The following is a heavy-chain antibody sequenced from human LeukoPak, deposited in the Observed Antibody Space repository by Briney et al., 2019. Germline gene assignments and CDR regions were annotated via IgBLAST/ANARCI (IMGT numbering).Heavy chain of an antibody. CDR3: ARGELGDSSGFSFFDY. D-gene: IGHD3-22*01. CDR1: RCTFSSYG. Sequence: ASVKVSCKASRCTFSSYGISWVRQAPGQGLEWMGGVIAIFGRVKYGQKFQGRATITTDESTSTAYMELSSLTSEDTGVYYCARGELGDSSGFSFFDYWGQGTLVTVSS. J-gene: IGHJ4*02. V-gene: IGHV1-69*05. CDR2: VIAIFGRV.